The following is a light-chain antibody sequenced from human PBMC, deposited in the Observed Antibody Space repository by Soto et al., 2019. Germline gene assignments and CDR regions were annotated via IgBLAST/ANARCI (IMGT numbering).Light chain of an antibody. CDR2: GAS. J-gene: IGKJ5*01. Sequence: PGERATLSCMASRSVTNNYLAWHQQKPGQTPRLLIYGASSRATGIPDRFSGSGSGTDFTLTISRLEPEDFAVYYCQQHGSSPITFGQGTRLEN. CDR1: RSVTNNY. V-gene: IGKV3-20*01. CDR3: QQHGSSPIT.